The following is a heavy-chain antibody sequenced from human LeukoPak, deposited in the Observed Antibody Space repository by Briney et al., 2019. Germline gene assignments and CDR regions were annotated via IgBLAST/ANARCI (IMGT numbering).Heavy chain of an antibody. D-gene: IGHD3-3*01. Sequence: PSETLSLTCAVSGGSFSGYYWSWIRQPPGKGPEWIGEINHSGSTNYNPSRKSRVTISVDTSKNQFSLKLSSVTAADTAVYYCARGLSQYYDFWSGYYDYYYYMDVWGKGTTVTVSS. CDR2: INHSGST. J-gene: IGHJ6*03. CDR3: ARGLSQYYDFWSGYYDYYYYMDV. V-gene: IGHV4-34*01. CDR1: GGSFSGYY.